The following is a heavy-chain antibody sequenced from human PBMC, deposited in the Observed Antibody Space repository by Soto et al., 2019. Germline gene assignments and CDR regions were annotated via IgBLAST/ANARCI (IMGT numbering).Heavy chain of an antibody. CDR2: IYYSGST. J-gene: IGHJ5*02. Sequence: PSETLSLTCTVSGGSISRGGYYWTWIRQHPGKGLEWIGYIYYSGSTYYNPSLKSRLTISLDTSKNQFSLKLSSVTAADTAVYYCARSVFPWGQGNLVTVSS. CDR3: ARSVFP. V-gene: IGHV4-31*03. CDR1: GGSISRGGYY.